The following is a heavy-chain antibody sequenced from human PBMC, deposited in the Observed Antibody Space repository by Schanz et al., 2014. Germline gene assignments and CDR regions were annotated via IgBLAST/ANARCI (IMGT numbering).Heavy chain of an antibody. Sequence: QVQLVQSGGEMKKPGASVKVSCKASGYTFTDYGVIWVRQAPGQGLEWMGWISTSNGNTNYIQKLQGRVTLTTDTSTSTAYMELRNLRSDDTAVYYCARAKRFGDMDVWGQGTTVTVSS. CDR2: ISTSNGNT. D-gene: IGHD3-10*01. V-gene: IGHV1-18*01. CDR1: GYTFTDYG. CDR3: ARAKRFGDMDV. J-gene: IGHJ6*02.